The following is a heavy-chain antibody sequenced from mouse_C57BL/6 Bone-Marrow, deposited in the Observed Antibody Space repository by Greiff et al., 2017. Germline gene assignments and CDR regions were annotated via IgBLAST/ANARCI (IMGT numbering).Heavy chain of an antibody. CDR2: INPSSGYT. CDR1: GYTFTSYT. Sequence: VQLQQSGAELARPGASVKMSCKASGYTFTSYTMHWVKQRPGQGLEWIGYINPSSGYTKYNQKFKDKATLTAAKSSSTAYLQLSSLTSEASAVYYCAKGYYFDYWGQGTTLTVSS. CDR3: AKGYYFDY. J-gene: IGHJ2*01. V-gene: IGHV1-4*01.